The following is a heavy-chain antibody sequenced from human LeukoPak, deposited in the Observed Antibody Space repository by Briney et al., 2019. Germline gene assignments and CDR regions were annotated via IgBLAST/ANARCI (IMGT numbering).Heavy chain of an antibody. CDR1: GYSISSGYY. CDR3: AREIELRWFGESDY. Sequence: SETLSLTCTVSGYSISSGYYWGWIRQPPGKGLEWIGSIYHSGSTYYNPSLKGRVTMSVDTSKNQFSLKLSSVTAADTAVYYCAREIELRWFGESDYWGQGTLVTVSS. V-gene: IGHV4-38-2*02. J-gene: IGHJ4*02. CDR2: IYHSGST. D-gene: IGHD3-10*01.